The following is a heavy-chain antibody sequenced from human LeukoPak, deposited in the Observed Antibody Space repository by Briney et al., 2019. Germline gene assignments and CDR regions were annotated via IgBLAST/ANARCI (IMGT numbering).Heavy chain of an antibody. CDR3: ARSIRPHSPNFDY. J-gene: IGHJ4*02. D-gene: IGHD1-14*01. V-gene: IGHV4-59*01. CDR1: GGSISSYY. Sequence: SETLSLTYTVSGGSISSYYWSWIRQPPGKGLEWIGYIYYSGSTNYNPSLKSRVTISVDTSKNQFSLKLSSVTAADTAVYYCARSIRPHSPNFDYRGQGTLVTVSS. CDR2: IYYSGST.